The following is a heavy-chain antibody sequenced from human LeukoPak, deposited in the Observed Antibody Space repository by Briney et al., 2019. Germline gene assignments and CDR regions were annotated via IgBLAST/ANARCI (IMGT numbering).Heavy chain of an antibody. CDR1: GGSISSYY. CDR3: ARVVRLYYFDY. Sequence: SETPSLTCTVSGGSISSYYCSWIRQPPGKGLEWIGYIYYSGSTNYNPSLKSRVTISVDTSKNQFSLKLSSVTAADTAVYYCARVVRLYYFDYWGQGTLVTVSS. CDR2: IYYSGST. J-gene: IGHJ4*02. V-gene: IGHV4-59*01. D-gene: IGHD3-22*01.